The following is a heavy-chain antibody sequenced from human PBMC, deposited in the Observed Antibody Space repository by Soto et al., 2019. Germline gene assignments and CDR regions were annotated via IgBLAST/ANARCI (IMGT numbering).Heavy chain of an antibody. CDR1: GGSFSGYY. Sequence: SETLSLTCAVYGGSFSGYYWSWIRQPPGKGLEWIGEINHSGNTNYNPSLKSRVTISVDTSKNQFSLKLSSVTAADTAVYYCARGLGYSSSWYAGYWGQGTLVTVSS. D-gene: IGHD6-13*01. J-gene: IGHJ4*02. CDR2: INHSGNT. CDR3: ARGLGYSSSWYAGY. V-gene: IGHV4-34*01.